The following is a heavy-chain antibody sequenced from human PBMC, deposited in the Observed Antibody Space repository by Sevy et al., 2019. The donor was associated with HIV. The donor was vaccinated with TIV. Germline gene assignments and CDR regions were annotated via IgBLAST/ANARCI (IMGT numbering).Heavy chain of an antibody. Sequence: SETLSLTCTVSGGSNSSYYWSWIRQPPGKGLEWIGYIYYSGSTNYNPSLKSRVTISVDTSKNQFSLKLSSVTAADTAVYYCARDMLGYCSSTSCYAEGYFDYWGQGTLVTVSS. D-gene: IGHD2-2*01. J-gene: IGHJ4*02. CDR3: ARDMLGYCSSTSCYAEGYFDY. V-gene: IGHV4-59*01. CDR1: GGSNSSYY. CDR2: IYYSGST.